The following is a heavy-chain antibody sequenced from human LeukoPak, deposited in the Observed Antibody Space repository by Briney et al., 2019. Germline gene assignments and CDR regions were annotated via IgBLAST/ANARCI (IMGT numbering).Heavy chain of an antibody. CDR2: IRSKAYGGTT. CDR1: GFTFGDYA. V-gene: IGHV3-49*03. J-gene: IGHJ4*02. D-gene: IGHD3-22*01. Sequence: GGSLRLSCTASGFTFGDYAMSWFRQAPGKGLEGAGFIRSKAYGGTTEYAASVKGRFTISRDDSKSIAYLQMNSLKTEDTAVYYCTRAPLSSITMIDLFDYWGQGTLVTVSS. CDR3: TRAPLSSITMIDLFDY.